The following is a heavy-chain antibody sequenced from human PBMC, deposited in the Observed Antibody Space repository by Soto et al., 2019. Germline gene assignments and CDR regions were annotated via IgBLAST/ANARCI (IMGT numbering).Heavy chain of an antibody. J-gene: IGHJ4*02. CDR2: INTDGSDT. V-gene: IGHV3-74*01. CDR3: ARGLVVADY. CDR1: GFTFSSDW. Sequence: GGSLRLSCAASGFTFSSDWMHWVRQAPGKGLVWVSRINTDGSDTSYADSVKGRFTISRDNAKNMLYLQMNSLRSEDTAVYYCARGLVVADYWGQGTLVTVSS. D-gene: IGHD2-21*01.